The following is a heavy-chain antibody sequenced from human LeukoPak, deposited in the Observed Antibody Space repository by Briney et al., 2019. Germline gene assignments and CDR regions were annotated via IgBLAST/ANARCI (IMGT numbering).Heavy chain of an antibody. CDR1: GFSFSSYW. CDR2: IKQDGSEK. Sequence: GGSLRLSCAASGFSFSSYWMSWVRQAPGKGLEWVANIKQDGSEKYYVDSVKGRFTISRDNSKNSLYLQMNSLRAEDTALYYCAKGDASVITFGGVIVSWGQGTLVTVSS. V-gene: IGHV3-7*03. CDR3: AKGDASVITFGGVIVS. J-gene: IGHJ4*02. D-gene: IGHD3-16*02.